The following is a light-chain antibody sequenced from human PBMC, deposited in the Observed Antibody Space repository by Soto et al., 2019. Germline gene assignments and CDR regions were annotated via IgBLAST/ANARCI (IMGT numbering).Light chain of an antibody. CDR3: QQYGSSRWT. CDR2: GAS. V-gene: IGKV3-20*01. CDR1: QSVSSSY. J-gene: IGKJ1*01. Sequence: EIVLTQSPGTLSLSPGERATLPCRASQSVSSSYLAWYQQKPRQAPRLLIYGASSRATGIPDRFSGSGSGTDFTLTISRLEPEDFAVYYCQQYGSSRWTFGQGTKVDIK.